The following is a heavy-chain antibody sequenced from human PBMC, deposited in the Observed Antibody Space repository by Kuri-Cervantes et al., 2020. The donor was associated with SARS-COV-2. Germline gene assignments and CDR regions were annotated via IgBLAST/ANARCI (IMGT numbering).Heavy chain of an antibody. Sequence: GSLRLSCTVSGVSISSSTLWSWVRQSPGKGLEWIGEIHHIGSTNYNPALKSRVTMSLDKSKNQFSLHLNSVTAADTAVYYCAKGSRTTSHERYMDPWGQGILVTVSS. CDR3: AKGSRTTSHERYMDP. CDR2: IHHIGST. CDR1: GVSISSSTL. V-gene: IGHV4-4*02. D-gene: IGHD5-24*01. J-gene: IGHJ5*02.